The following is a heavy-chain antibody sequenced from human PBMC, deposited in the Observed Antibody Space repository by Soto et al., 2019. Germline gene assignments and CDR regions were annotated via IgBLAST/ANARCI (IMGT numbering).Heavy chain of an antibody. Sequence: SETLSLTCSVSGGSISSANNYWSWIRQRPGKGLEWIGYIYYSGSTYYNPSLKSRLTISVDTPKNQFSLKLNSVTAADTAVYYCARGGGDGVDNWGQGTLVTVSS. V-gene: IGHV4-30-4*08. CDR2: IYYSGST. CDR1: GGSISSANNY. CDR3: ARGGGDGVDN. J-gene: IGHJ4*02. D-gene: IGHD3-16*01.